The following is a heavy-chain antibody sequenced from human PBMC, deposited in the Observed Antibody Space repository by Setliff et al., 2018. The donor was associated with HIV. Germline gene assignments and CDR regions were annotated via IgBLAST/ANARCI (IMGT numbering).Heavy chain of an antibody. Sequence: PSETLSLTCTVSGGSISSGDYYWSWIRQPPGKGLEWIVYIYYSGSTYYNPSLKSRVTISVDTSKNQFSLKLSSVTAADTAVYYCAIGGGSWYGDDSFDYWGQGTLVTVSS. D-gene: IGHD6-13*01. CDR3: AIGGGSWYGDDSFDY. CDR1: GGSISSGDYY. J-gene: IGHJ4*02. CDR2: IYYSGST. V-gene: IGHV4-30-4*08.